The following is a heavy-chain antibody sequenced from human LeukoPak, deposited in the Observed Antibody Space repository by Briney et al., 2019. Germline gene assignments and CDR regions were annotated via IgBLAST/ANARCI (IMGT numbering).Heavy chain of an antibody. V-gene: IGHV3-7*01. Sequence: PGGSLRLSCTASGFRFSDYWMAWGRQAPGKGLESVANIKTDGSAKYYPDSVKGRFTVSRDNAKNSLDLQMNNMRVEDTAIYYCTKDFNHDSSGWGQGTLVTVSS. J-gene: IGHJ4*02. D-gene: IGHD3-22*01. CDR1: GFRFSDYW. CDR2: IKTDGSAK. CDR3: TKDFNHDSSG.